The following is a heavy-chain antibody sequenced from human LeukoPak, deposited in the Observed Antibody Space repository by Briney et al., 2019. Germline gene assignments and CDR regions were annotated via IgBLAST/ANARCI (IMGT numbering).Heavy chain of an antibody. J-gene: IGHJ6*03. V-gene: IGHV4-59*01. CDR1: GGSISSYY. CDR3: ARIITAMGPYCYYYYMDV. Sequence: KPSETLPLTCTVSGGSISSYYWSWIRQPPGKGLEWIGYIYYSGSTNYNPSLKSRVIISVDTSKNQFSLKLSSVTAADTAVYYCARIITAMGPYCYYYYMDVWGKGTTVTISS. D-gene: IGHD5-18*01. CDR2: IYYSGST.